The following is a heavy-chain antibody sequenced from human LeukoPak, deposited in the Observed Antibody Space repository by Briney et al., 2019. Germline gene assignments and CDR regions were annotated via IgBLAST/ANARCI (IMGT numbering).Heavy chain of an antibody. V-gene: IGHV4-39*07. Sequence: SETLSLTCTVSGGSISSSSYYWGWIRQPPGKGLEWIGSIYYSGSTYYNPSLKSRVTISVDTSKNQFSLKLSSVTAADTAVYYCARDNDFWSGGGFDPWGQGTLVTVSS. D-gene: IGHD3-3*01. J-gene: IGHJ5*02. CDR2: IYYSGST. CDR3: ARDNDFWSGGGFDP. CDR1: GGSISSSSYY.